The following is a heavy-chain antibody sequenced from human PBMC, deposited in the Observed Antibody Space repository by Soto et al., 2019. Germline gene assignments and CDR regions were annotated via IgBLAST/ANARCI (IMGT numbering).Heavy chain of an antibody. CDR2: IYGSGST. CDR3: ASRRIGDY. Sequence: QVQLQESGPGLVKPWETLSLTCTVSGNSIGDYYWSWFRQSPGKGLEWIGYIYGSGSTNYTPSLKSRVTISADPSKNQFSLKLTSVTAADAAVYYCASRRIGDYWGQGTPITVSS. D-gene: IGHD3-3*01. V-gene: IGHV4-59*08. J-gene: IGHJ4*02. CDR1: GNSIGDYY.